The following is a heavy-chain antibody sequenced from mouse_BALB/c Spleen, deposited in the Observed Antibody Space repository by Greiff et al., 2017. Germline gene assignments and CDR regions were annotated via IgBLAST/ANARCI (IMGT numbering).Heavy chain of an antibody. J-gene: IGHJ1*01. CDR2: INPSSGYT. D-gene: IGHD2-14*01. V-gene: IGHV1-4*02. Sequence: QVQLQQSAAELARPGASVKMSCKASGYTFTSYTMHWVKQRPGQGLEWIGYINPSSGYTEYNQKFKDKTTLTADKSSSTAYMQLSSLTSEDSAVYYCARAEVLRYWYFDVWGAGTTVTVSS. CDR3: ARAEVLRYWYFDV. CDR1: GYTFTSYT.